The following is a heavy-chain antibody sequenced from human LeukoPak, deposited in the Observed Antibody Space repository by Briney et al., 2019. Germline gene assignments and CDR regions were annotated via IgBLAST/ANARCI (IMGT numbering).Heavy chain of an antibody. V-gene: IGHV4-39*01. D-gene: IGHD2-15*01. CDR1: GGSISSRSFY. CDR2: IYYSGSN. Sequence: SETLSLTCTVSGGSISSRSFYWGWIRQPPGKGLEWIGSIYYSGSNSYNPSLKSRFTISVDTSKNRFSLKLSSVTAADTAVYYCARLAHCSSGSCDFDYWGQGTLVTVSS. J-gene: IGHJ4*02. CDR3: ARLAHCSSGSCDFDY.